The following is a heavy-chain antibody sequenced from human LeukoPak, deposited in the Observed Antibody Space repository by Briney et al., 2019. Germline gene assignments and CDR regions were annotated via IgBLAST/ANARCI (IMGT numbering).Heavy chain of an antibody. J-gene: IGHJ6*03. Sequence: ASVTVSCMASGYTFTEYCMHLVGLAPGEGREWMGWINPNSGGTNYAQKFQGRVTITRDTSISTAYMELSRLRSDDTAVYYCARAGYSSSWYPGDYYYYMDVWGKGTTVTVSS. CDR1: GYTFTEYC. CDR3: ARAGYSSSWYPGDYYYYMDV. V-gene: IGHV1-2*02. D-gene: IGHD6-13*01. CDR2: INPNSGGT.